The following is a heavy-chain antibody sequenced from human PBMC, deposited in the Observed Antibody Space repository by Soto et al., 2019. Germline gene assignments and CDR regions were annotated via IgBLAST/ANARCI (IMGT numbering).Heavy chain of an antibody. CDR3: AIHPNSVTTDYYYYYMDV. V-gene: IGHV1-69*02. J-gene: IGHJ6*03. CDR2: IIPILGIA. CDR1: RGTFSSYT. Sequence: GVSVKVSCKASRGTFSSYTIRWVRHAPGQGLEWMGRIIPILGIANYAQKFQGRVTITADKSTSTAYMELSSLRSEDTAVYYCAIHPNSVTTDYYYYYMDVWRKGTTVTVSS. D-gene: IGHD4-4*01.